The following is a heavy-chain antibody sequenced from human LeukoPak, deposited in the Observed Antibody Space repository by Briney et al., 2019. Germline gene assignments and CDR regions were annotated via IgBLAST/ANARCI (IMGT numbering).Heavy chain of an antibody. CDR1: GNSISIYY. CDR3: ARVWFGESRLNWFDP. D-gene: IGHD3-10*01. Sequence: SETLSLTCTVSGNSISIYYWSWIRQPAGKGLEWIGHIYTSGCTNYNPSLKSRVTMSADTSKNQFSLKLSSVTAADTAVYYCARVWFGESRLNWFDPWGQGTLVTVSS. V-gene: IGHV4-4*07. J-gene: IGHJ5*02. CDR2: IYTSGCT.